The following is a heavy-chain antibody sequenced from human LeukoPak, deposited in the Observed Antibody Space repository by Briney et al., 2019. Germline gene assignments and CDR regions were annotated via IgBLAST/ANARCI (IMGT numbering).Heavy chain of an antibody. CDR3: AGYYDSSGYYRIFGFIAFDI. Sequence: GGSLRLSCAASGFTFSSYEMNWVRQAPGKGPEWISYISSSGSSIYSADSVRGRFTISRDNAKNSLYLQMNSLRAEDTAVYYCAGYYDSSGYYRIFGFIAFDIWGQGTMVTVSS. CDR1: GFTFSSYE. V-gene: IGHV3-48*03. CDR2: ISSSGSSI. J-gene: IGHJ3*02. D-gene: IGHD3-22*01.